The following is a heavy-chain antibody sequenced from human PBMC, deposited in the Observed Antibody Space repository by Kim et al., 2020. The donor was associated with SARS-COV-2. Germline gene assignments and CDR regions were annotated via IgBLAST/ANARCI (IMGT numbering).Heavy chain of an antibody. Sequence: SETLSLTCTVSGGSISSGGYYWSWIRQHPGKGLEWIGYIYYSGSTYYNPSLKSRVTISVDTSKNQFSLKLSSVTAADTAVYYCARETYGSGSYYNPVIGHRHNWFYPWGQGTLVTVSS. CDR2: IYYSGST. V-gene: IGHV4-31*03. D-gene: IGHD3-10*01. CDR3: ARETYGSGSYYNPVIGHRHNWFYP. J-gene: IGHJ5*02. CDR1: GGSISSGGYY.